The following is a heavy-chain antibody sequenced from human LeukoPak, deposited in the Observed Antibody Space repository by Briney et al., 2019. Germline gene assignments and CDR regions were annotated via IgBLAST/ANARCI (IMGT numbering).Heavy chain of an antibody. CDR2: ISGSGGST. Sequence: GGSLRLSCAASGFTFSSYAMSWVRQAPGKGLEWVSAISGSGGSTYYADSVKGWFTISRDNSKNTLYLQMNSLRAEDTAVYYCAKVMPLYQLQWGLYDYWGQGTLVTVSS. V-gene: IGHV3-23*01. J-gene: IGHJ4*02. CDR1: GFTFSSYA. CDR3: AKVMPLYQLQWGLYDY. D-gene: IGHD2-2*01.